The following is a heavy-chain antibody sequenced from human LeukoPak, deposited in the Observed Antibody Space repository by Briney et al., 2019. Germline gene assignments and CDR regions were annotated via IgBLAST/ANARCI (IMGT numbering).Heavy chain of an antibody. Sequence: TLSLTCTVSGGSIGSGDYYWSWIRQPPGKGLEWIGYIYYSGSTYYNPSLKSRVTISVDTSKNQFSLKLSSVTAADTAVYYCARTRHFMSGMDVWGKGTTVTVSS. J-gene: IGHJ6*04. D-gene: IGHD2/OR15-2a*01. CDR1: GGSIGSGDYY. CDR2: IYYSGST. CDR3: ARTRHFMSGMDV. V-gene: IGHV4-30-4*08.